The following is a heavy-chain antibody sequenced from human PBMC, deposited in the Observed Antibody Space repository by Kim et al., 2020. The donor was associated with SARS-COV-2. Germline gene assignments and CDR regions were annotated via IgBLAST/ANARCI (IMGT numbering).Heavy chain of an antibody. CDR3: ARGVFERDDYGDRGAYYGMDV. CDR2: IIPILGIA. V-gene: IGHV1-69*02. D-gene: IGHD4-17*01. Sequence: SVKVSCKASGGTFSSYTISWVRQAPGQGLEWMGRIIPILGIANYAQKFQGRVTITADKSTSTAYMELSSLRSEDTAVYYCARGVFERDDYGDRGAYYGMDVWGQGTTVTVSS. J-gene: IGHJ6*02. CDR1: GGTFSSYT.